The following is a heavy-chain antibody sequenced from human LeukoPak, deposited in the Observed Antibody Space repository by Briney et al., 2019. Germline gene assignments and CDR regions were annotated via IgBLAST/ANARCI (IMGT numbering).Heavy chain of an antibody. CDR2: IIPILGIA. V-gene: IGHV1-69*04. CDR1: GGTFSSYA. Sequence: SVKVSCKASGGTFSSYAISWVRQAPGQGLEWMGRIIPILGIANYAQKFQGRVTITADKSTSTAYMELSSLRSEDTAVYYCARREYYYHSSGYYLYWGQGTLVTVSS. J-gene: IGHJ4*02. D-gene: IGHD3-22*01. CDR3: ARREYYYHSSGYYLY.